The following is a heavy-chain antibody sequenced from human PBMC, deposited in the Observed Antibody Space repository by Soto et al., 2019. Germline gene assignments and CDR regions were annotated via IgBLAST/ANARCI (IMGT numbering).Heavy chain of an antibody. V-gene: IGHV3-30*03. J-gene: IGHJ4*02. Sequence: PGGSLRLSCAASGFTFSSYGMHWVRQAPGKGLEWVAVISYDGSNKYYADSVRGRFTIPRDNSKNTLYLQMNSLRAEDTAVYYCERDQYYFDYWGQGPLVTVSS. CDR1: GFTFSSYG. CDR3: ERDQYYFDY. CDR2: ISYDGSNK.